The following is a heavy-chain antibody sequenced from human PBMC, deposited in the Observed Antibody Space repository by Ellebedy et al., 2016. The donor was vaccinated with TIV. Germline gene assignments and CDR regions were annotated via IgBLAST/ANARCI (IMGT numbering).Heavy chain of an antibody. V-gene: IGHV1-8*01. J-gene: IGHJ4*02. CDR3: ARSTKNARAIVY. D-gene: IGHD1-1*01. CDR2: MNPNSGNT. CDR1: GYTFTSYD. Sequence: AASVKVSCKASGYTFTSYDINWVRQATGQGLEWMGWMNPNSGNTGYAQKFQGRVTMTRNTSISTAYMELSSLRSEDTAVYYCARSTKNARAIVYWGQGTLVTVSS.